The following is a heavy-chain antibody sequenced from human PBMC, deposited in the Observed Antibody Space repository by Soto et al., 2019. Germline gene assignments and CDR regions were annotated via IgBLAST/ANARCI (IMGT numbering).Heavy chain of an antibody. D-gene: IGHD3-10*01. CDR3: ARAGVRGGTQSQWFDP. Sequence: QVQLVQSGAEVKKPGASVKVSCKASGYTFTSYAMHWVRQAPGQRLEWMGWINAGNGNTKYSQKFQGRATITRDTSASTAYRELSSLRSEDTAVYYCARAGVRGGTQSQWFDPWGQGTLVTVSS. CDR2: INAGNGNT. V-gene: IGHV1-3*01. J-gene: IGHJ5*02. CDR1: GYTFTSYA.